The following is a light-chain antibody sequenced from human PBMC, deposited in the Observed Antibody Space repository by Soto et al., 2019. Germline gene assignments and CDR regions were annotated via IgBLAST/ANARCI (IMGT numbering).Light chain of an antibody. Sequence: EIVLTQSPGTLSLSPGERATLTCRASQSVTSSYLAWYQQKPGQAPRLLIYGASSRATGIPDRFGGRGSATDFTLTISRLEPADFAVYYCQQYGSLPITFGQGTRLEIQ. V-gene: IGKV3-20*01. CDR3: QQYGSLPIT. CDR2: GAS. CDR1: QSVTSSY. J-gene: IGKJ5*01.